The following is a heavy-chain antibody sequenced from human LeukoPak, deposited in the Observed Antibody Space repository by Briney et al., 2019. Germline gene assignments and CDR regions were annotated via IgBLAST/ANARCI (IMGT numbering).Heavy chain of an antibody. CDR3: ARQGGSSWSRSYRYNWFDP. CDR2: TYYSGST. CDR1: GGSISSYY. Sequence: SETLSLTCTVSGGSISSYYWSWIRQPPGKGLEWIGYTYYSGSTNYNPSLKSRVTISVDTSKNQFSLKLSSVTAADTAVYYCARQGGSSWSRSYRYNWFDPWGQGTLVTVSS. V-gene: IGHV4-59*08. D-gene: IGHD6-13*01. J-gene: IGHJ5*02.